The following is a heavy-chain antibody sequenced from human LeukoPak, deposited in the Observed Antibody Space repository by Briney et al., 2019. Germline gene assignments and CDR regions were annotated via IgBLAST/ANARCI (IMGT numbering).Heavy chain of an antibody. CDR1: GYSLTTYY. Sequence: GASAKVSCKASGYSLTTYYIHWVRQAPGQGLEWMGIINPSGGSTSYAQKFQGRVTMTRDTSTSTVSMELSSLRSEDTAVYYCARGGPGVDGYNYAFDIWGQGTRVTVSS. CDR3: ARGGPGVDGYNYAFDI. J-gene: IGHJ3*02. CDR2: INPSGGST. D-gene: IGHD5-24*01. V-gene: IGHV1-46*01.